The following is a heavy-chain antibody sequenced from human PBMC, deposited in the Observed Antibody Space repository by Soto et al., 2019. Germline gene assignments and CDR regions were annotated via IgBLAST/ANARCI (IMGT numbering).Heavy chain of an antibody. V-gene: IGHV4-59*08. CDR1: GDSINKYQ. CDR2: FYFST. Sequence: PSETLSLTCTVSGDSINKYQWSWVRQPPGKGLEWIGCFYFSTNYNPALNSRVTISVDTSKNQFSLKLSSVTAADTAVYYCARQESEGDYYYYMDVWGKGTTVTVSS. J-gene: IGHJ6*03. CDR3: ARQESEGDYYYYMDV.